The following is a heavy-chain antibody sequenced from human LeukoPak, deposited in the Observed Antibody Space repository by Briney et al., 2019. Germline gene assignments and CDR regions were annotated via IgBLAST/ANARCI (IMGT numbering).Heavy chain of an antibody. V-gene: IGHV1-2*02. D-gene: IGHD1-14*01. Sequence: ASVKVSCKASGYTFTGYYMHWVRQAPGQGLEWMGWINPNSGGTNYAQKFQGRVTMTRDTSISTAYMDLSRLRSDDTAVYYCARDQESEVLDAFDIWGQGTMVTVSS. CDR3: ARDQESEVLDAFDI. CDR2: INPNSGGT. CDR1: GYTFTGYY. J-gene: IGHJ3*02.